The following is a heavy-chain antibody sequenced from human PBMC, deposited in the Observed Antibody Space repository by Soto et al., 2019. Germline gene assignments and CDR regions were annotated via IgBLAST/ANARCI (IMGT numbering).Heavy chain of an antibody. CDR3: ARGTHSYSGSHELDA. CDR2: ISGSGNSP. V-gene: IGHV3-23*04. D-gene: IGHD1-26*01. CDR1: GFIFGDHV. Sequence: EVQLVESGGRLVQRGGSLRLSCSGSGFIFGDHVMDWVRQAPGKGLEWVAGISGSGNSPFFRDSVKGRFTISRDNSKNTVYLGMNNLRDEDSAMYFCARGTHSYSGSHELDAWGLGTLVTVSS. J-gene: IGHJ5*02.